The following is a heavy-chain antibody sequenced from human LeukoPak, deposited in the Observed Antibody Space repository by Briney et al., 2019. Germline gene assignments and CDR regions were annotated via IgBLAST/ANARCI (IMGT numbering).Heavy chain of an antibody. D-gene: IGHD3-22*01. CDR3: EAGKGPFYYDSSGYLGY. V-gene: IGHV3-23*01. J-gene: IGHJ4*02. CDR1: GFTFSSYA. Sequence: GGSLRLSCAASGFTFSSYAMSWVRQAPGKGLEWVAAISGSGGSTYYADSVKGRFTISRDNSKNTLYLQMNSLRADDTAVYYCEAGKGPFYYDSSGYLGYWGQGTLVTVSS. CDR2: ISGSGGST.